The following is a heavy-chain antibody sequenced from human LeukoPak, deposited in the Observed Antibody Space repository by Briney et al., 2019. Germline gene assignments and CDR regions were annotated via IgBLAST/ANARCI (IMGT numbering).Heavy chain of an antibody. J-gene: IGHJ4*02. CDR2: IYSGGST. D-gene: IGHD5-24*01. V-gene: IGHV3-53*01. Sequence: GGSLRLSCAASGFTVSSNYMSWVRQAPGKRLEWVSVIYSGGSTYYADSVKGRFTISRDNSKNTLYLQMNSLRAEDTAVYYCARAEKATIFDYWGQGTLVTVSS. CDR3: ARAEKATIFDY. CDR1: GFTVSSNY.